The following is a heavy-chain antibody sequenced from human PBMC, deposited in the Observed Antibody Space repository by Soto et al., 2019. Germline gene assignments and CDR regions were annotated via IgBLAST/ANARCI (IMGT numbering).Heavy chain of an antibody. CDR2: ISSTTNYI. J-gene: IGHJ4*02. CDR1: GFTFTRYS. Sequence: PGVSLRISCAGSGFTFTRYSMNWVRQAPGKGLEWVSSISSTTNYIYYGDSMKGRFTISRDNAKNSLYLEMNSLRAEDTAVYYCARESEDLTSSFDYWGQGTLVTVSS. V-gene: IGHV3-21*06. CDR3: ARESEDLTSSFDY.